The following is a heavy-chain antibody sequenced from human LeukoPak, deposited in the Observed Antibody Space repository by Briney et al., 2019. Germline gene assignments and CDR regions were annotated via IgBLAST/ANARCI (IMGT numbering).Heavy chain of an antibody. Sequence: SVKVSCKASGGTFSSYAISWVRQAPGQGLEWMGGIIPIFGTANYAQKFQGRGTITADESKSTAYMELSSLRSEDTAVYYCARGVTYYYGSGSQNWFDPWGQGTLVTVSS. J-gene: IGHJ5*02. V-gene: IGHV1-69*13. CDR2: IIPIFGTA. CDR1: GGTFSSYA. CDR3: ARGVTYYYGSGSQNWFDP. D-gene: IGHD3-10*01.